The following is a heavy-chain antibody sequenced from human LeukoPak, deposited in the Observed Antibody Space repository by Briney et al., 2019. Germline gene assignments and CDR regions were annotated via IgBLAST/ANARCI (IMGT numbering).Heavy chain of an antibody. CDR3: ARDLTGTLGGAPDY. CDR2: IYYSGST. V-gene: IGHV4-39*07. D-gene: IGHD1-7*01. J-gene: IGHJ4*02. CDR1: GGSISSSSYY. Sequence: SETLSLTCTVSGGSISSSSYYWGWIRQPPGKGLEWIGSIYYSGSTYYNPSLKSRVTISVDTSKNQFSLKLSSVTAADTAVYYCARDLTGTLGGAPDYWGQGTLVTVSS.